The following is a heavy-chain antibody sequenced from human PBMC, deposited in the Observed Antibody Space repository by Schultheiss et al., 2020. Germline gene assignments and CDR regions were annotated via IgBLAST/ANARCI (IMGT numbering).Heavy chain of an antibody. CDR3: AKDNEVRGMDV. Sequence: GGSLRLSCAASGFTFSSYGMHWVRQAPGKGLEWVSVIYSGGSTYYADSVKGRFTISRDNAKNSLYLQMNSLRTEDTALYYCAKDNEVRGMDVWGQGTTVTVSS. D-gene: IGHD3-10*01. J-gene: IGHJ6*02. V-gene: IGHV3-NL1*01. CDR1: GFTFSSYG. CDR2: IYSGGST.